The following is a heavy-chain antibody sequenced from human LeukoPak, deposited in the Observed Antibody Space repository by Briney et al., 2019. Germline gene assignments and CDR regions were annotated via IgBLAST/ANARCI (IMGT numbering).Heavy chain of an antibody. CDR2: IYYSGST. CDR3: ARLFPAFPVDY. V-gene: IGHV4-39*01. Sequence: SETLSLTCTVSGGSISSSSYYWGWIRQPAGKGLEWIGSIYYSGSTYYNPSLKSRVTISVDTSKNQFSLKLSSVTAADTAVYYCARLFPAFPVDYWGQGTLVTVSS. D-gene: IGHD2/OR15-2a*01. J-gene: IGHJ4*02. CDR1: GGSISSSSYY.